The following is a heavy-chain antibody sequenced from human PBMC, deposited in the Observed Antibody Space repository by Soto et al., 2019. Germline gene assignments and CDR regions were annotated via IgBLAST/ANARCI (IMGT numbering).Heavy chain of an antibody. Sequence: ASVKVSCKASGYTFTSYAMHWVRQAPGQRLEWMGWINAGNGNTKYSQKFQGRVTITRDTSASTAYMELSSLRSEDTAVYYCARDSRSGGSCYFFPAAFDIWGQGTMVTVSS. D-gene: IGHD2-15*01. CDR1: GYTFTSYA. CDR3: ARDSRSGGSCYFFPAAFDI. J-gene: IGHJ3*02. CDR2: INAGNGNT. V-gene: IGHV1-3*01.